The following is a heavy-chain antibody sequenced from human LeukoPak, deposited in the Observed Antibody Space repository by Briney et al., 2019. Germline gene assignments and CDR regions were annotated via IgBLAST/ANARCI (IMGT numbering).Heavy chain of an antibody. D-gene: IGHD1-26*01. CDR2: IYYSGST. CDR1: GGSISSGGYY. J-gene: IGHJ6*02. Sequence: PSETLSLTCTVSGGSISSGGYYWSWIRQPPGKGLEWIGSIYYSGSTYHNPSLKSRVTISVDMSKNQFSLKLSSVTAADTAVYYCATGRGSYGGYSYGMDVWGQGTTVTVSS. V-gene: IGHV4-39*01. CDR3: ATGRGSYGGYSYGMDV.